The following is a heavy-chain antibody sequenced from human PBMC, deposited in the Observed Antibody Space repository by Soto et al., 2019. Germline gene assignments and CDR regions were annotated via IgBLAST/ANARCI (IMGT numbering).Heavy chain of an antibody. CDR1: GGSISSYY. CDR3: ESEKTEGGYDRRWFEP. J-gene: IGHJ5*02. CDR2: IYYSGST. D-gene: IGHD5-12*01. V-gene: IGHV4-59*01. Sequence: PSETLSLTCTVSGGSISSYYWSWIRQPPGKGLEWIGYIYYSGSTNYNPSLKSRVTISVDTSKNQFSLKLSSVTAADTAVYYCESEKTEGGYDRRWFEPWGQGTLVTVSS.